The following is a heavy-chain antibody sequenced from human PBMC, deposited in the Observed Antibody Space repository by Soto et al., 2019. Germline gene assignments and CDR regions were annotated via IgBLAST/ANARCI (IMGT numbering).Heavy chain of an antibody. Sequence: SETLSLTCTVSGGSISSGGYYWSWIRQHPGKGLEWIGYIYYSGSTYYNPSLKSRVTISVDTSKNQFSLKLSSVTAADTAVYYCARVSGGYDRSCYWNVKPRHFDYCGQGNLVTVSS. CDR2: IYYSGST. V-gene: IGHV4-31*03. CDR1: GGSISSGGYY. D-gene: IGHD3-22*01. J-gene: IGHJ4*02. CDR3: ARVSGGYDRSCYWNVKPRHFDY.